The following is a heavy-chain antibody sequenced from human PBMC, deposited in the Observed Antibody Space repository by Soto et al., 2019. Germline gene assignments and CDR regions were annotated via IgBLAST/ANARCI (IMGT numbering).Heavy chain of an antibody. Sequence: QVQLQESGPRLVKPSETLSLTCTVSGGSLRSYYCSWFRQPPGKGLEWVGYINYSGGTFYNPSLKTLLPMPVDTSTNQYSLMVNSVTATDTAVYYCARQGFGELHGLVDVWGQGTTVTVSS. D-gene: IGHD3-10*01. V-gene: IGHV4-59*08. CDR2: INYSGGT. CDR3: ARQGFGELHGLVDV. J-gene: IGHJ6*02. CDR1: GGSLRSYY.